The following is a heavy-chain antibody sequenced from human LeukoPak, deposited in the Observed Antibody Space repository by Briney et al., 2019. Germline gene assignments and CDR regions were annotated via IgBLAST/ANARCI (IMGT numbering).Heavy chain of an antibody. Sequence: PSETLSLTCIVSGGSISSYYWGWIRQPAGKGLEWIGRIYSSGNTNYNPSLKSRVTISVDKSKNQFSLKLSSVTAADTAVYYCARSGPIAVAGVDYWGQGTLVTVSS. CDR2: IYSSGNT. D-gene: IGHD6-19*01. CDR1: GGSISSYY. J-gene: IGHJ4*02. V-gene: IGHV4-4*07. CDR3: ARSGPIAVAGVDY.